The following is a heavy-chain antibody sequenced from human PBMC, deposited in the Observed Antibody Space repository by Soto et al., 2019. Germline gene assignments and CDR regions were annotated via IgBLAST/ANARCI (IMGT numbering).Heavy chain of an antibody. CDR1: GFTFSSYA. Sequence: GGSLRLSCAASGFTFSSYAMHWVRQAPGKGLEWVAVISYDGSNKYYADSVKGRFTISRDNSKNTLYLQMNSLRAEDTAVYYCARGGVVTPSDAFDIWGQGTMVTVSS. V-gene: IGHV3-30-3*01. J-gene: IGHJ3*02. CDR3: ARGGVVTPSDAFDI. CDR2: ISYDGSNK. D-gene: IGHD3-3*01.